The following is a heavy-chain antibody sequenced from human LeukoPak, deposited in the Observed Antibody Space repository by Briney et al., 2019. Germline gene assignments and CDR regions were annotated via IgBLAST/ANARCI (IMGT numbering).Heavy chain of an antibody. Sequence: GGSLRLSCAASGITFSNARMTWVRQAPGKGLEWVGRIYRSSNGETTDYGAPVKGRFTMSRDDSKNTLYLQMNSLKTEDTAVYYCTTYSSGSCPFWGQGTLVTVSS. CDR1: GITFSNAR. CDR2: IYRSSNGETT. D-gene: IGHD6-19*01. V-gene: IGHV3-15*01. J-gene: IGHJ4*02. CDR3: TTYSSGSCPF.